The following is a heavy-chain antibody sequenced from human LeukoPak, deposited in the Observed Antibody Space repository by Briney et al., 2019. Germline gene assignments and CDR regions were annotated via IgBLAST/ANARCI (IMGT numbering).Heavy chain of an antibody. CDR2: ISAYNGNT. Sequence: GASVKVSCKASGYTFTDYYIHWVRQAPGQGLEWMGWISAYNGNTNYAQKLQGRVTMTTDTSTSTAYMELRSLRSDDTAVYYCARPTGTRYYDSSESMDVWGKGTTVTVSS. V-gene: IGHV1-18*04. CDR1: GYTFTDYY. D-gene: IGHD3-22*01. J-gene: IGHJ6*03. CDR3: ARPTGTRYYDSSESMDV.